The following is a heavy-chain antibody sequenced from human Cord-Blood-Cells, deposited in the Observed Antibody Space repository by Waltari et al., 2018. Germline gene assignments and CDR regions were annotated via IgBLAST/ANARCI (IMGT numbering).Heavy chain of an antibody. Sequence: QVQLVQSGAEVKKPGASVKVSCKASGYTFTSYAMHWVRQAPEQRLEWMGWINAGNGNTKYSQKFQGKVTITRDTSASTAYMELSSLGSEDTAVYCCARLLGGGYPERHLDYWGQGTLVTVSS. D-gene: IGHD1-26*01. J-gene: IGHJ4*02. V-gene: IGHV1-3*01. CDR3: ARLLGGGYPERHLDY. CDR1: GYTFTSYA. CDR2: INAGNGNT.